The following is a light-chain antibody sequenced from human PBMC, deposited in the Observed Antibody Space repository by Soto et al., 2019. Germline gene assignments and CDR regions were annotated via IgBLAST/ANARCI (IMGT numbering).Light chain of an antibody. Sequence: QSVLTQPPSVSGAPGQRVTISCTGSGSNLGAGFDVHWYQHLPGTAPKLLIYGITNRPSGVPDRFSGSKSGTSASLAITGLQAEDEADYYCQSYDGGLSGYVLGTGTKVTVL. CDR2: GIT. V-gene: IGLV1-40*01. J-gene: IGLJ1*01. CDR1: GSNLGAGFD. CDR3: QSYDGGLSGYV.